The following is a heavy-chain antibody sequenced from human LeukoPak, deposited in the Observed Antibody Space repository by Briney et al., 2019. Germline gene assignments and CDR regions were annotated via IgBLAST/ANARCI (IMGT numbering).Heavy chain of an antibody. D-gene: IGHD2-2*01. CDR3: ARVVVPAALDAFDI. CDR1: GGTFSSYA. Sequence: GASVKVSCKASGGTFSSYAISWVRQAPGQGLEWMGGIIPIFGTAIYAQKFQGRVTITADESTSTAYMELSSLRSEDTAVYYCARVVVPAALDAFDIWGQGTMVTVSS. CDR2: IIPIFGTA. V-gene: IGHV1-69*01. J-gene: IGHJ3*02.